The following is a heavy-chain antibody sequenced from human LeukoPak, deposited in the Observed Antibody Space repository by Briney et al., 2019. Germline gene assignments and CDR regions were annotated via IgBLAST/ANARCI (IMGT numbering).Heavy chain of an antibody. CDR2: INHSGST. V-gene: IGHV4-34*01. CDR1: GGSFSGYY. J-gene: IGHJ5*02. D-gene: IGHD2-15*01. Sequence: SETLSLTFAVYGGSFSGYYWSGIRQPPGKGREWMGEINHSGSTNYNPSLKSRVTISVDTSKTQFSLKLSSVTAADTAAYYCASGRIVVVVAANRRRFDPWGQGTLVTVSS. CDR3: ASGRIVVVVAANRRRFDP.